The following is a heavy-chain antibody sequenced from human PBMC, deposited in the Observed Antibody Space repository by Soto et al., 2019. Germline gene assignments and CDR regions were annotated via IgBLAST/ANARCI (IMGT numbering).Heavy chain of an antibody. D-gene: IGHD5-18*01. CDR3: ARDQVDTAMVGDY. CDR1: GFTFSSYG. CDR2: IWYDGSNK. J-gene: IGHJ4*02. V-gene: IGHV3-33*01. Sequence: QVQLVESGGGVVQPGRSLRLSCAASGFTFSSYGMHWVRQAPGKGLEWVAVIWYDGSNKYYADSVKGRFTISRDNSKNTLYLQMNSLRAEDTAVYYCARDQVDTAMVGDYWGQGTLVTVSS.